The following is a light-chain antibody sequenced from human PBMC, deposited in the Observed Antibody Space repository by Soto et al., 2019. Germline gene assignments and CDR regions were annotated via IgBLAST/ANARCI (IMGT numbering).Light chain of an antibody. CDR3: CSFAGTSFVM. CDR2: EAN. V-gene: IGLV2-23*01. Sequence: QSALIQPASVSGSPGQSITISCTGSSNDIGRYNLVSWYQKHPGKAPKFIIYEANKRPSGVSGRFSGSKSGNTASLTISGLQADDEADYYCCSFAGTSFVMFGGGTKLTVL. CDR1: SNDIGRYNL. J-gene: IGLJ3*02.